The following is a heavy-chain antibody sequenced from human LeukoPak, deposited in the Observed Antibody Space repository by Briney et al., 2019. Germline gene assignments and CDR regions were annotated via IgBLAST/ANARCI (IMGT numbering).Heavy chain of an antibody. CDR3: ATGTLAYCGGDCYPISY. D-gene: IGHD2-21*02. CDR1: GYTLTELS. J-gene: IGHJ4*02. CDR2: FDPEDGGT. Sequence: ASVKVSCKVSGYTLTELSMHWVRQAPGKGLEWMGGFDPEDGGTIYAQKFQGRVTMTEDTSTDTAYMELSSLRSEDTAVYYCATGTLAYCGGDCYPISYWGQGTLVTVSS. V-gene: IGHV1-24*01.